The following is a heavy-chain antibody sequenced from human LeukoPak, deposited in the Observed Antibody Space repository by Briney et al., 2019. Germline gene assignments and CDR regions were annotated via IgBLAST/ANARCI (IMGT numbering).Heavy chain of an antibody. V-gene: IGHV3-30*14. J-gene: IGHJ4*02. CDR3: AKGGHFDWLFLDY. Sequence: GGSLRLSCAASGFTFSDYAMYWVRQAPGKGLEWVAVISYDDGSNKYYADSVKGRFSISRDNSKNTLNLQMNSLRADDTAVYYCAKGGHFDWLFLDYWGQGTLVTVSS. D-gene: IGHD3-9*01. CDR2: ISYDDGSNK. CDR1: GFTFSDYA.